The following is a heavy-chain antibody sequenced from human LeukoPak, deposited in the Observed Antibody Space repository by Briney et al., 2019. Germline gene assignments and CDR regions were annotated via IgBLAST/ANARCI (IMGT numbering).Heavy chain of an antibody. V-gene: IGHV3-23*01. J-gene: IGHJ4*02. CDR3: ARRSPVAGHFDY. Sequence: PGGSLRLSCAASGFTFSSYAMRWVRQAPGKGLEWVSAISGSGGSTYYADSVKGRFTISRDNSKNTLYLQMNSLRAEDTAVYYCARRSPVAGHFDYWGQGTLVTVSS. CDR2: ISGSGGST. D-gene: IGHD6-19*01. CDR1: GFTFSSYA.